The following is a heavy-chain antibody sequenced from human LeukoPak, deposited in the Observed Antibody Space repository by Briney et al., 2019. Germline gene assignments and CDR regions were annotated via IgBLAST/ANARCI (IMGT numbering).Heavy chain of an antibody. V-gene: IGHV4-34*01. CDR2: INHSGST. J-gene: IGHJ5*02. CDR1: GGSFSGYY. Sequence: SETLSLTCAVSGGSFSGYYWSWIRQPPGKGLEWIAEINHSGSTNYNPSLKSRVTISVDTSKNQFSLKLSSVTAADTAVYYCARGGPAYYDFWSGPYANWFDPWGQGTLVTVSS. D-gene: IGHD3-3*01. CDR3: ARGGPAYYDFWSGPYANWFDP.